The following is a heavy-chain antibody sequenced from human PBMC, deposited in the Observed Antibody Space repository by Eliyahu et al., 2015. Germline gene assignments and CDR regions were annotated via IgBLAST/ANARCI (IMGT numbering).Heavy chain of an antibody. CDR1: GYTFTSXX. V-gene: IGHV1-46*01. CDR3: VRDCRMGGTRDY. D-gene: IGHD2-15*01. J-gene: IGHJ4*02. Sequence: QVQLVQSGAEVMKPGASVKVSCKASGYTFTSXXMHWVRQAPGQGLEWMGIINPSDGRARYAQKFQGRVTMSTDTSTGTVYLELISLRSEDTAIYYCVRDCRMGGTRDYWGQGTLVTVSS. CDR2: INPSDGRA.